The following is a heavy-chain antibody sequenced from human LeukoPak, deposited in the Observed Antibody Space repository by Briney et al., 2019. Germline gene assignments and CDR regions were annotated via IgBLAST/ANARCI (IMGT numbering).Heavy chain of an antibody. CDR3: ARTKDIVVVPAAFDIDY. D-gene: IGHD2-2*01. V-gene: IGHV4-34*01. CDR2: INHSGST. J-gene: IGHJ4*02. CDR1: GGSFSGYY. Sequence: PSETLSLTCAVYGGSFSGYYWSWIRQPPGKGLEWIGEINHSGSTNYNPSLKSRVTISVDTSKNQFSLKLSSVTAADTAVYYCARTKDIVVVPAAFDIDYWGQGTLVTVSS.